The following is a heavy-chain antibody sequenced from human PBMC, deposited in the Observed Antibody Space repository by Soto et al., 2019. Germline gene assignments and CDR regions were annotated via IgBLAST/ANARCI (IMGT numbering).Heavy chain of an antibody. CDR1: GSTSTGYR. J-gene: IGHJ5*02. Sequence: AAVKVPCKASGSTSTGYRISRVLLAPGKGLEWMGWISAYNGNTKYAQKLQGRVTMTTDTSTSTAYMELRSLRSDDTAVYYCARGGADCSGGKCPPNWCDTRGQGTLVT. CDR3: ARGGADCSGGKCPPNWCDT. V-gene: IGHV1-18*01. D-gene: IGHD2-15*01. CDR2: ISAYNGNT.